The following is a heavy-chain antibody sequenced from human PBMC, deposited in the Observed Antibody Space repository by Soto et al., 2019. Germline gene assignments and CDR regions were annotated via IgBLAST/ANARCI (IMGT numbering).Heavy chain of an antibody. Sequence: GESLKISCEGSGYSFTSYWIGWVRQMPGKGLEWMGIIYPGDSDTRYSPSFQGQVTISADKSISTAYLQWSSLKASDTAVYYCARDQGITTFGVYSMYYYGMDVWGQGTTVTVSS. V-gene: IGHV5-51*01. J-gene: IGHJ6*02. CDR1: GYSFTSYW. CDR3: ARDQGITTFGVYSMYYYGMDV. CDR2: IYPGDSDT. D-gene: IGHD3-3*01.